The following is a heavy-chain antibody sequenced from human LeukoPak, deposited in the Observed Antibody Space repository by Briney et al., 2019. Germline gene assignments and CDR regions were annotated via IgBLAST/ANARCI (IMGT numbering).Heavy chain of an antibody. J-gene: IGHJ3*02. CDR1: GFTFSSSW. V-gene: IGHV3-7*01. CDR2: IKQDGSEK. Sequence: GGSLRLSCAVSGFTFSSSWMSWVRQAPGKGLEWVANIKQDGSEKYYVDSVKGRFTISRDNAKNSLYLQMNSLRAEDTAVYYCASGDDFDMWGQGTMVTVSS. CDR3: ASGDDFDM.